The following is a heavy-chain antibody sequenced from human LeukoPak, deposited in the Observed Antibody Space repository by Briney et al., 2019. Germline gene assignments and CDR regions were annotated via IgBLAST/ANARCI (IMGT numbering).Heavy chain of an antibody. Sequence: PSETLSLTCAVYGGSFSGYYWSWIRQPPGKGLEWIGEINHSGSTNYNPSLKSRVTISVDTSKNQFSLKLSSVTAADTAVYYCARPGSGSYLYYYYGMDVWGQGTTVTVSS. CDR1: GGSFSGYY. D-gene: IGHD3-10*01. CDR3: ARPGSGSYLYYYYGMDV. J-gene: IGHJ6*02. CDR2: INHSGST. V-gene: IGHV4-34*01.